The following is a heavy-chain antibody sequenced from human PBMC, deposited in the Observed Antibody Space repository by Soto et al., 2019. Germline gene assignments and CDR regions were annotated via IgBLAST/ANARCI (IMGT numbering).Heavy chain of an antibody. CDR3: ARGRREWLLVR. V-gene: IGHV4-30-4*02. Sequence: PSDTLSLPWTVSGGCMGIVGCSGTLIRQPPGKGLEWIGYIYYSGSTYYNPSLKSRVTISVDTSKNQFSLKLSSVTAADTAVYYCARGRREWLLVRWGQGTLGTVSS. CDR2: IYYSGST. J-gene: IGHJ4*02. CDR1: GGCMGIVGCS. D-gene: IGHD3-3*01.